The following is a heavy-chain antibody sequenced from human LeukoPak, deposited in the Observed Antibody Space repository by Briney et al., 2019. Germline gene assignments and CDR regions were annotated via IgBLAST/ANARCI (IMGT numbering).Heavy chain of an antibody. CDR2: ISGSGGST. J-gene: IGHJ6*02. D-gene: IGHD3-3*01. Sequence: GRSLRLSCAASGFTFSSYAMSWVRQAPGKGLEWVSAISGSGGSTYYADSVKGRFTISRDNSKNTLYLQMNSLRAEDTAVYYCAKGGLRFLEWLSHPVYAMDVWGQGTTVTVSS. CDR1: GFTFSSYA. CDR3: AKGGLRFLEWLSHPVYAMDV. V-gene: IGHV3-23*01.